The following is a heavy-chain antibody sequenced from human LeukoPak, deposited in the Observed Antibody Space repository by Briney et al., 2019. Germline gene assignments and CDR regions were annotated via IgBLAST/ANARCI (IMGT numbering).Heavy chain of an antibody. Sequence: PGGSLRLSCAASGFTFSSYAMHWVRQAPGKGLEWVSVISGSGASSYYADSVKGRFTISRDNSKNTLYLQMNSLRAEDTAVYYCARDEGSGWYRFDYWGQGTLITVSS. V-gene: IGHV3-23*01. D-gene: IGHD6-19*01. J-gene: IGHJ4*02. CDR2: ISGSGASS. CDR1: GFTFSSYA. CDR3: ARDEGSGWYRFDY.